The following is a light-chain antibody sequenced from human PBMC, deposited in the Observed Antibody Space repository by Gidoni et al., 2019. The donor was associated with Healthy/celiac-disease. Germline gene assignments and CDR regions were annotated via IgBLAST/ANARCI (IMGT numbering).Light chain of an antibody. V-gene: IGKV3-11*01. Sequence: EIVLTQSPATLSLSPGERATLSCRASQSVSSYLAWYQQKPGQAPRLLIYYASNRATGIPARFSGGGSGTDFTLTISSLEPEDFAVYYCQQRSNWPLTFGGGTKVEIK. CDR2: YAS. CDR1: QSVSSY. CDR3: QQRSNWPLT. J-gene: IGKJ4*01.